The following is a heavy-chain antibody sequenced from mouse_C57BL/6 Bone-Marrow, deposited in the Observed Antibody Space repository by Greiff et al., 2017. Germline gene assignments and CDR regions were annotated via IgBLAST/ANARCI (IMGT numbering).Heavy chain of an antibody. CDR3: ARQGLSGYWYFAV. Sequence: EVKLVESGGDLVKPGGSLKLSCAASGFTFSSYGMSWVRQPPATRMELVATISSGGSYTYYPDRVKGRFTISRDNAKNTLYLQMSSLKSEDTAMYYGARQGLSGYWYFAVWGTGTTVTVSS. CDR1: GFTFSSYG. CDR2: ISSGGSYT. V-gene: IGHV5-6*01. D-gene: IGHD3-1*01. J-gene: IGHJ1*03.